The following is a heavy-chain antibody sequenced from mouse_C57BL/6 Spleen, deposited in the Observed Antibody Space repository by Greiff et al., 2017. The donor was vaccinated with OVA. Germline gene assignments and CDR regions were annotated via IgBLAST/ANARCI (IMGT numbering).Heavy chain of an antibody. CDR2: IYPRSGNT. V-gene: IGHV1-81*01. CDR3: ARGRFITTVVADAMDY. J-gene: IGHJ4*01. CDR1: GYTFTSYG. D-gene: IGHD1-1*01. Sequence: VQLQQSGAELARPGASVKLSCKASGYTFTSYGISWVKQRTGQGLEWIGEIYPRSGNTYYNEKFKGKATLTADKSSSTAYMELRSLTSEDSAVYFCARGRFITTVVADAMDYWGQGTSVTVSS.